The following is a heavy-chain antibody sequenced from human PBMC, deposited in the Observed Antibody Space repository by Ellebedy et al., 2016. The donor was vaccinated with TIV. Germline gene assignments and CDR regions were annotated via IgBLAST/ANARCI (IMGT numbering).Heavy chain of an antibody. J-gene: IGHJ4*02. Sequence: GESLKISCAASGFTFSTYWMHWVRQAPGKGLVWVSRINTDGSSTGYADSVKGRFTNSRNNAKNTLYLQMNDLRAEDSAVEYCAREVWYPANWGQGTLVTVSS. CDR2: INTDGSST. D-gene: IGHD6-13*01. V-gene: IGHV3-74*01. CDR3: AREVWYPAN. CDR1: GFTFSTYW.